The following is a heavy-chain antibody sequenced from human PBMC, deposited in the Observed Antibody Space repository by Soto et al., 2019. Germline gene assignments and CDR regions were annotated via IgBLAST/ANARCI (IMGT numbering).Heavy chain of an antibody. CDR3: ARVFTRYCSSTSCYGLGY. CDR2: INPNSGGT. J-gene: IGHJ4*02. Sequence: ASVKVSCKASGYTFTGYNMHWVRQAPGQGLEWMGWINPNSGGTNYAQKFQGWVTMTRDTSISTAYMELSRLRSDDTAVYYCARVFTRYCSSTSCYGLGYWGQGTLVTVSS. D-gene: IGHD2-2*01. V-gene: IGHV1-2*04. CDR1: GYTFTGYN.